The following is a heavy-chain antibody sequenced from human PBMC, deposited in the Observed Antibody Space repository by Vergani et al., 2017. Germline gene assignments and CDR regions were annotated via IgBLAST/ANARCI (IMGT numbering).Heavy chain of an antibody. D-gene: IGHD6-19*01. Sequence: QVQLQESGPGLVKPSQTLSLTCTVSGGSISSGSYYWSWIRQPAGKGLEWIGRIYTSGNTNYNPSLKSRVTISVDTSKNQFSLKLSSVTAADTAVYYCARVSGVAVAGIYSWGQGTLVTVSS. V-gene: IGHV4-61*02. CDR3: ARVSGVAVAGIYS. J-gene: IGHJ4*02. CDR1: GGSISSGSYY. CDR2: IYTSGNT.